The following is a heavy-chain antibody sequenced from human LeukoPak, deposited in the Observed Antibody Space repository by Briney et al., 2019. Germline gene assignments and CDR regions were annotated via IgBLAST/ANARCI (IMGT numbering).Heavy chain of an antibody. CDR2: IKQDGSEK. D-gene: IGHD2-2*01. Sequence: PGESLRLSCAASGFTFSSYWMSWVRQAPGKGLEWVANIKQDGSEKYYVDSVKGRFTISRDNAKNSLYLQMNSLRAEDTAVYYCARGAIVVVPAAIAYWGQGTLVTVSS. V-gene: IGHV3-7*01. J-gene: IGHJ4*02. CDR3: ARGAIVVVPAAIAY. CDR1: GFTFSSYW.